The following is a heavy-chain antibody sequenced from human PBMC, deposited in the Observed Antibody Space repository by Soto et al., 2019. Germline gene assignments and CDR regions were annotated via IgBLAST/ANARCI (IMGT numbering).Heavy chain of an antibody. CDR1: GFTFSSYT. CDR2: VSYDGRQK. Sequence: QVQVVESGGAAVQPGQSLRLSCAASGFTFSSYTFHWVRQAPGKGLEGVAVVSYDGRQKFQADSVKGRFTISRDNFKNSVNLQMNSRRPEDTAFYLCGWEYSPSWEGYFGLWGQGTRVTV. D-gene: IGHD5-12*01. CDR3: GWEYSPSWEGYFGL. J-gene: IGHJ1*01. V-gene: IGHV3-30*04.